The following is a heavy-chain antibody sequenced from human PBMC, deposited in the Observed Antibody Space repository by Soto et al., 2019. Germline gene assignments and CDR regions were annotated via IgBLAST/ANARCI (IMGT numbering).Heavy chain of an antibody. CDR2: ISAYNGNT. D-gene: IGHD3-10*01. CDR3: ARSWPMVRGVTGDY. CDR1: GYTFNSSG. J-gene: IGHJ4*02. Sequence: QVQLVQSGAEVKKPGASVQVSCKASGYTFNSSGISWVRQAPGQVLEWMGWISAYNGNTNYAQKLQGRVTMTTDTSTSTAYRELRSLRSDDTAVYYGARSWPMVRGVTGDYWGQGTLVTVSS. V-gene: IGHV1-18*01.